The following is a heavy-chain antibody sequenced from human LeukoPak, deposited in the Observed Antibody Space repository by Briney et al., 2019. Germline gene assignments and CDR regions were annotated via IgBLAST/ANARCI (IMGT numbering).Heavy chain of an antibody. D-gene: IGHD6-6*01. CDR1: GGSISSGDYY. J-gene: IGHJ3*02. CDR2: IYYSGST. CDR3: ARLCEYKYAFDI. Sequence: SQTLSLTCTVSGGSISSGDYYWSWIRQPPGKGLEWIGYIYYSGSTYYNPSLKSRVTISVDTSKNQFSLKLSSVTAADTAVYYCARLCEYKYAFDIWGQGTMVTVSS. V-gene: IGHV4-30-4*01.